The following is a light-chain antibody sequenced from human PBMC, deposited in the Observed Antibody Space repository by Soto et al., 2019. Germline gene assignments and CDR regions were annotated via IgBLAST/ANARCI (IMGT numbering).Light chain of an antibody. V-gene: IGKV2D-29*02. CDR1: HILLHSDGKTY. J-gene: IGKJ1*01. Sequence: DIVMTQTPLSLSVTPGEPASISCRSIHILLHSDGKTYLYWYLQKPDQSPQLLIYEVSNRLSGVPERFSGSGSGTDFTLKISRVEAEDVGVYYCMQSLQLRTFGQGTKVDI. CDR2: EVS. CDR3: MQSLQLRT.